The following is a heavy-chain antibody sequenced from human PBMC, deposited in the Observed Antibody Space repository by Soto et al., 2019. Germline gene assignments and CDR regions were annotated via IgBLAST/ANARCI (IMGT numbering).Heavy chain of an antibody. J-gene: IGHJ4*02. V-gene: IGHV3-23*01. D-gene: IGHD2-15*01. CDR1: GFTVSSYA. Sequence: GGSLRLSCAASGFTVSSYAMSWVRQAPGKGLEWVSAISGSGGSTYYADSVKGRVTISRDNSKNTLYLHITSLRAEDKAVYYCAKIVVAGHHCDQCGQGTLVTVS. CDR3: AKIVVAGHHCDQ. CDR2: ISGSGGST.